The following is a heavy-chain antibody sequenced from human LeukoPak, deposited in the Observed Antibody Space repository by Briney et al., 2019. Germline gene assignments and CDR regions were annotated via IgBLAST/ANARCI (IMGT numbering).Heavy chain of an antibody. CDR1: GFTFSSYA. CDR3: AKDQCSSTSCPTDYFDY. Sequence: GGSLRLSCAASGFTFSSYAMSWVRQAPGKGLEWVSAISGSGGSTYYADSVKGRFTISRDNSKNTLYLQMNSLGAEDTAVYYCAKDQCSSTSCPTDYFDYWGQGTLVTVSS. V-gene: IGHV3-23*01. D-gene: IGHD2-2*01. J-gene: IGHJ4*02. CDR2: ISGSGGST.